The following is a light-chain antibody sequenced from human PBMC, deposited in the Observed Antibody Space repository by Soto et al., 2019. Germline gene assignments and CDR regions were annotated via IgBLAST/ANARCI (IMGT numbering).Light chain of an antibody. J-gene: IGKJ2*01. CDR3: QQYDNLPYT. V-gene: IGKV1-33*01. CDR2: DAS. CDR1: QDISNY. Sequence: DIPMTQSPSSLSASVGDRVTITCQARQDISNYLNWYQKKPGKAPKLLIYDASNLETGVPSRFSGSGSGTDFAFTISTLQPEDIATYYCQQYDNLPYTFGQGTKLESK.